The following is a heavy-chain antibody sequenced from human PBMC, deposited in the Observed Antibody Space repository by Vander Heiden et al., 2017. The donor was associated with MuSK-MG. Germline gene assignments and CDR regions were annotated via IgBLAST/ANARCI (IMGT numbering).Heavy chain of an antibody. D-gene: IGHD6-13*01. CDR2: INPSGGST. J-gene: IGHJ5*02. Sequence: QVQLVQSGAEVNKPGASVKVSCKVSGYTFTSYYMHWVRQAPGQGLEWMGIINPSGGSTSYAQKFQGRVTMTRDTSTSTVYMELSSLRSEDKAVYYCARALGEQQLVRNWFDPWGQGTLVTVSS. CDR1: GYTFTSYY. CDR3: ARALGEQQLVRNWFDP. V-gene: IGHV1-46*01.